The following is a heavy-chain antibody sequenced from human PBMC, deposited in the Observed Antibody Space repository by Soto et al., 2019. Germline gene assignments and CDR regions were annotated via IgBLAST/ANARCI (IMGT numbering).Heavy chain of an antibody. CDR2: IYYSGST. D-gene: IGHD5-18*01. V-gene: IGHV4-30-4*01. CDR3: ARGDTAMAEFDY. CDR1: VGSISSGDYY. J-gene: IGHJ4*02. Sequence: PSETLSLTCTVSVGSISSGDYYWRWIRQPPGKGLEWIGSIYYSGSTYYNPSLKSRVTISVDTSKNQFSLKLSSVTAADTAVYYCARGDTAMAEFDYWGQGTLVTVSS.